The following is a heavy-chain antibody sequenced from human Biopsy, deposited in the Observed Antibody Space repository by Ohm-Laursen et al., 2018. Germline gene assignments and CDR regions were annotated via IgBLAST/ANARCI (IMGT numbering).Heavy chain of an antibody. Sequence: SDTLSLTCTVSGGSIKSYYWNWIRQSPGKGLEWIGFIYYTGHTDYNPSLQSRVTISVDTSKNHFSLRLRSVTPADTAIYYCARDRGYYSDRTVPGYFDLWGRGTLVTVSS. CDR3: ARDRGYYSDRTVPGYFDL. D-gene: IGHD3-22*01. J-gene: IGHJ2*01. V-gene: IGHV4-59*01. CDR1: GGSIKSYY. CDR2: IYYTGHT.